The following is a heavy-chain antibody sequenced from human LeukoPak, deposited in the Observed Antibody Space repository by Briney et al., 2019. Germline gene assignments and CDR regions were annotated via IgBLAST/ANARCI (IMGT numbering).Heavy chain of an antibody. Sequence: GASVKVSCKASGYTFTGYYMHWVRQAPGQGLEWMGWINPNSGGTNYAQKFQGRVTMTRDTSISTAYMELSRLRSDDTAVYYCAREIAAAGSDFDYWGQGTLVTVSS. CDR2: INPNSGGT. V-gene: IGHV1-2*02. D-gene: IGHD6-13*01. J-gene: IGHJ4*02. CDR3: AREIAAAGSDFDY. CDR1: GYTFTGYY.